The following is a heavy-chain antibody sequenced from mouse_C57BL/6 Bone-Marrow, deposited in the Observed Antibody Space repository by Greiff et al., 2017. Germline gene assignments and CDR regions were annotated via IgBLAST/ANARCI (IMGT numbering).Heavy chain of an antibody. CDR1: GFTFSDYG. Sequence: EVLLVESGGGLVKPGGSLKLSCASSGFTFSDYGMHWVRPAPEKGLEWVAYISSGSSTISYADTVTGRFPISRDNAKNTLCLQMTSLRSEDTAMYYCARMNYGGDFDSWGQGTTLTGAS. D-gene: IGHD1-2*01. V-gene: IGHV5-17*01. CDR3: ARMNYGGDFDS. CDR2: ISSGSSTI. J-gene: IGHJ2*01.